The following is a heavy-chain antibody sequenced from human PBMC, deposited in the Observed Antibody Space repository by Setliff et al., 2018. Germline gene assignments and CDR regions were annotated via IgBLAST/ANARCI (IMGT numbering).Heavy chain of an antibody. CDR2: IYPGDSDT. J-gene: IGHJ3*02. CDR1: GYRFASYW. CDR3: ARPRYSSTWYEVGAFDI. V-gene: IGHV5-51*01. D-gene: IGHD6-13*01. Sequence: PGESLKISCKGSGYRFASYWIGWVRQMPGKGLEWMGFIYPGDSDTRYSPSFQGQVTISADKSISTAYLQWSSLKASDTAIYYCARPRYSSTWYEVGAFDIWGQGTMVTVS.